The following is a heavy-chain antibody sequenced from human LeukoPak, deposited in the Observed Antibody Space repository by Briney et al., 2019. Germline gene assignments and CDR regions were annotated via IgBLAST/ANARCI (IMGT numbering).Heavy chain of an antibody. CDR1: GYTCTSYG. CDR3: ARDLFGSGKGYYYGMDV. Sequence: ASVKVSCKASGYTCTSYGISWVRHAPGQGLERMGLISAYNGNTNYAQKLQGRVTMTTDTSTSTAYMELRSLRSDDTAVYYCARDLFGSGKGYYYGMDVWGQGTTVTVSS. D-gene: IGHD3-10*01. J-gene: IGHJ6*02. CDR2: ISAYNGNT. V-gene: IGHV1-18*01.